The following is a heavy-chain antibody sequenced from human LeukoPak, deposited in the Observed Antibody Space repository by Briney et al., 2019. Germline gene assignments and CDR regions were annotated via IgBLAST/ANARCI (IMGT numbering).Heavy chain of an antibody. V-gene: IGHV3-21*01. J-gene: IGHJ4*02. CDR3: ARHTSGRWYFDY. CDR2: ISSSSSYI. CDR1: GFTFSSYS. D-gene: IGHD1-26*01. Sequence: GGSLRLSCAASGFTFSSYSMNWVRHAPGKGLEWVSSISSSSSYIYYADSVKGRFTISRDNAKNSLYLQMNSLRAEDTAVYYCARHTSGRWYFDYWGQGTLVTVSS.